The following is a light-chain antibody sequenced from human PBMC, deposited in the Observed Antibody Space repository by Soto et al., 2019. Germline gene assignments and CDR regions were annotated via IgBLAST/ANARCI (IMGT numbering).Light chain of an antibody. CDR1: QSISTW. J-gene: IGKJ1*01. CDR3: QQYHSFSQT. Sequence: DIQMTQSPSTLSASVGDRVAITCRASQSISTWLAWYQQKPGKAPKFLIYDASTLESGVPSRFSGSGSGTEFTLTISSLQPDDFATYYCQQYHSFSQTFGQGTKAAI. CDR2: DAS. V-gene: IGKV1-5*01.